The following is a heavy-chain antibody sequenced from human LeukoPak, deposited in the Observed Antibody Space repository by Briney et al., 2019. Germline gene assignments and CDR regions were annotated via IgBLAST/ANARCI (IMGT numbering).Heavy chain of an antibody. J-gene: IGHJ6*02. CDR2: ISYDGSNK. CDR3: ARELRQITGKGYCYYGMDV. CDR1: GFTFSSYG. D-gene: IGHD3-3*01. V-gene: IGHV3-30*03. Sequence: GGSLRLSCAASGFTFSSYGMHWVRQAPGKGLEWVAVISYDGSNKYYADSVKGRFTISRDNSKNTLYLQMNSLRAEDTAVYYCARELRQITGKGYCYYGMDVWGQGTTVTVSS.